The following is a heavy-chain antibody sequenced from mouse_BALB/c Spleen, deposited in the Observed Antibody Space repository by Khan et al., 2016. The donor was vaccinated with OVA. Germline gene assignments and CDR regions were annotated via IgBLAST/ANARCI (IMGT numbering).Heavy chain of an antibody. D-gene: IGHD1-2*01. CDR3: ARTARIKY. V-gene: IGHV3-1*02. CDR1: GYSFTSGYG. Sequence: EVQLQESGPGLVKPSQSLSLTCTATGYSFTSGYGWYLIRQFPGNKLECMGYISYSGNTYYNPTLKSRISITRDTSKNQFFLQLNYVTTEDTATYYCARTARIKYWGQGTILTVSA. CDR2: ISYSGNT. J-gene: IGHJ2*01.